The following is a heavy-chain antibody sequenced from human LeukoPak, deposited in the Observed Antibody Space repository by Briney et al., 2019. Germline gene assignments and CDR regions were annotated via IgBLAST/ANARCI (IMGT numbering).Heavy chain of an antibody. CDR2: IYPGDSDT. Sequence: GESLKISCKGSGYSFAINWIGWVRQMPGKGLEWMAVIYPGDSDTRYSPSFQGQVTISADMSISTAYLEWSSLKASDTAMYYCARSGDYVFDYWGQGTLVTVSS. D-gene: IGHD4-17*01. J-gene: IGHJ4*02. V-gene: IGHV5-51*01. CDR3: ARSGDYVFDY. CDR1: GYSFAINW.